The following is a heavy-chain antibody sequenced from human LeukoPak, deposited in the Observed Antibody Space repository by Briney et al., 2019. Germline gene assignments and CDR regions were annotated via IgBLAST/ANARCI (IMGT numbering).Heavy chain of an antibody. J-gene: IGHJ6*02. CDR1: GFTFCNYA. CDR2: LSGSGGST. D-gene: IGHD6-13*01. V-gene: IGHV3-23*01. CDR3: AKDRSSSPSYGMDV. Sequence: PGGSLRLSCAASGFTFCNYAMSWVRQAPGKGLEWVSILSGSGGSTYYADSVKGRFTVSRDNSKNTLYLQMNSLRVVDTAVYYCAKDRSSSPSYGMDVWGQGTTVTVSS.